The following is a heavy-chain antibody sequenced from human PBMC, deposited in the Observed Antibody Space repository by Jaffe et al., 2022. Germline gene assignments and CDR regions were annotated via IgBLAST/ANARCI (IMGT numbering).Heavy chain of an antibody. J-gene: IGHJ4*02. D-gene: IGHD5-18*01. CDR2: IYSGPGGHT. CDR1: GDSVRSSGYY. Sequence: QLQLQESGPGLVKPSETLSLTCTVSGDSVRSSGYYWAWIRQPPGKGLEWIGSIYSGPGGHTSYNPSLSSRVTISLDTSNNQFSLMVVSVTAADTAVYFCAKHLVWAGYGAITKYYFDLWGQGTLVTVSS. CDR3: AKHLVWAGYGAITKYYFDL. V-gene: IGHV4-39*01.